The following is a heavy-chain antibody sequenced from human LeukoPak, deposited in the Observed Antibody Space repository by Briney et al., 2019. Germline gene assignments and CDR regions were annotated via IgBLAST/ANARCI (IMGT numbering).Heavy chain of an antibody. D-gene: IGHD6-25*01. V-gene: IGHV4-59*01. J-gene: IGHJ4*02. CDR3: ARGISSGPLPRDY. CDR1: GCSISSYY. CDR2: IYYSGST. Sequence: SETLSLTCTVSGCSISSYYWSWIRQPPGKGLEWIGYIYYSGSTNYNPSLKSRVTISVDTSKNQFSLKLSSVTAADTAVYYCARGISSGPLPRDYWGQGTLVTVSS.